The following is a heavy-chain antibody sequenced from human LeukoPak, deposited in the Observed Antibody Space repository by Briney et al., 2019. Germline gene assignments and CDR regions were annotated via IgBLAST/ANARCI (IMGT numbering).Heavy chain of an antibody. CDR3: ARVSPYAVSLDY. CDR1: GFTFSSYE. J-gene: IGHJ4*02. D-gene: IGHD4-17*01. CDR2: ISSSDSTI. V-gene: IGHV3-48*03. Sequence: GGSLRLSCAASGFTFSSYEMNWVRQAPGKGLEWVSYISSSDSTIYYADSVKGRFTISRDNAKNSLYLQMNSLRAEDTAVYYCARVSPYAVSLDYWGQGTLVTVYS.